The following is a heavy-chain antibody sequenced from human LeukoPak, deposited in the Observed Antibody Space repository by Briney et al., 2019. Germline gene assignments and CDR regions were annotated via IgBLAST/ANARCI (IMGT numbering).Heavy chain of an antibody. CDR2: IIPISGTT. J-gene: IGHJ5*02. D-gene: IGHD1-26*01. V-gene: IGHV1-69*13. CDR1: GGTFTSYA. Sequence: ASVKVSCKTSGGTFTSYAITWVRQAPGQGLEWMGKIIPISGTTNYAQKFQGRVTFTADESTSTAYMELSSLRSEDTALYYCARKLRLGGNWFDPWGQGTLVTVSS. CDR3: ARKLRLGGNWFDP.